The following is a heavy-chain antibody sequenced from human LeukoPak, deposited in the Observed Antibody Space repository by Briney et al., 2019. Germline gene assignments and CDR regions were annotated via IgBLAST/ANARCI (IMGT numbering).Heavy chain of an antibody. Sequence: ALVKVSCKASGYTFTSYGISWVRQAPGQGLEWMGWISAYNGNTNYAQKLQGRVTMTTDTSTSTAYMELRSLRSDDTAVYYCARGVAAAVSPDAFDIWGQGTMVTVSS. CDR1: GYTFTSYG. D-gene: IGHD6-13*01. CDR3: ARGVAAAVSPDAFDI. J-gene: IGHJ3*02. CDR2: ISAYNGNT. V-gene: IGHV1-18*01.